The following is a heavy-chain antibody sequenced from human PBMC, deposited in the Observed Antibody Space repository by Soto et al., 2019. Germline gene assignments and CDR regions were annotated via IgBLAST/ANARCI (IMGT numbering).Heavy chain of an antibody. J-gene: IGHJ4*02. CDR1: GYTFTDYY. CDR2: INPNSGGT. Sequence: GASVKVSCKASGYTFTDYYIHWVRQAPGQGLECMGWINPNSGGTDYAQKFQGRVTMTRDTSISTAYMELSRLRSDDTAVYYCARRKGDYYDSSGYHYYFDYWGQGTLVTVSS. V-gene: IGHV1-2*02. D-gene: IGHD3-22*01. CDR3: ARRKGDYYDSSGYHYYFDY.